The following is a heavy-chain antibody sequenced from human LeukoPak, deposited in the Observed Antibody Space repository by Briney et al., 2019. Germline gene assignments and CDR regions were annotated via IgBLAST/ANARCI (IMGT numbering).Heavy chain of an antibody. CDR3: ARGRDDFWSGYYQSTHGYYYYMDV. J-gene: IGHJ6*03. CDR1: GFTFSSYG. CDR2: IRYDGSNK. D-gene: IGHD3-3*01. V-gene: IGHV3-30*02. Sequence: GGSLRLSCAASGFTFSSYGMHWVRQAPGEGLEWVAFIRYDGSNKYYADSVKGRFTISRDNSKNTLYLQMNSLRAEDTAVYYCARGRDDFWSGYYQSTHGYYYYMDVWGKGTTVTVSS.